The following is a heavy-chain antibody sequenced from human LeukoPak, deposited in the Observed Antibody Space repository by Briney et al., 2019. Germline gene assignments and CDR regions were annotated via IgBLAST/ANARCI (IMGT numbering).Heavy chain of an antibody. V-gene: IGHV1-2*02. CDR1: GYTFTGYY. D-gene: IGHD3-10*01. CDR2: INPNSGGT. CDR3: ARAYGSGSYSPDY. J-gene: IGHJ4*02. Sequence: ASVKVSCKASGYTFTGYYMQWVRQAPGQGLEWMGWINPNSGGTNYAQKFQGRVTMTRDTSISTAYIELRSLRSDDTAVYYCARAYGSGSYSPDYWGQGTLVTVSS.